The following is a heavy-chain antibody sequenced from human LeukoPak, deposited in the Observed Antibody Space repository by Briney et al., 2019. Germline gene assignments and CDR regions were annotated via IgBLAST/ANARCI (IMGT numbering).Heavy chain of an antibody. CDR1: GGSISSYY. D-gene: IGHD1-26*01. CDR3: ARAAARSGSVGFDP. Sequence: SETLSLTCSVSGGSISSYYWSWIRQPAGKGLEWIGRIYSSGSTNYSPSLKSRVTMSVDTSKNQFSLKLTSVTAADTAVYYCARAAARSGSVGFDPSGQRTLVTVSS. J-gene: IGHJ5*02. V-gene: IGHV4-4*07. CDR2: IYSSGST.